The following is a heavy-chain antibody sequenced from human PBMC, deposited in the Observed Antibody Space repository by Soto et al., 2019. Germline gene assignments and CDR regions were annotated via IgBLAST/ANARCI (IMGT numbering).Heavy chain of an antibody. Sequence: SETLSLTCTVSGGSISSGDYYWSWIRHPPGKGLEWIGYIYYSGITYYNPSLKSRVTISVDTSKNQFSLKLSSVTAADTAVYYCARGFSGGDYYYDSSGYPTWGQGTLVTVSS. D-gene: IGHD3-22*01. CDR2: IYYSGIT. V-gene: IGHV4-30-4*01. CDR3: ARGFSGGDYYYDSSGYPT. CDR1: GGSISSGDYY. J-gene: IGHJ5*02.